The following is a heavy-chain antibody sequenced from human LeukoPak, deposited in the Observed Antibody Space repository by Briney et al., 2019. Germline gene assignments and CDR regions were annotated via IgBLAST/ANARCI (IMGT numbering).Heavy chain of an antibody. J-gene: IGHJ4*02. V-gene: IGHV3-33*01. D-gene: IGHD6-19*01. CDR1: GFNFRDSG. CDR3: ARDGSGWSSDY. Sequence: GRSLRLSCAASGFNFRDSGMHWVRQAPGKGLEWVAVMWNDGITGKYADSVRGRFSVSRDNSKNTGYLQMDSLRADDTSVYYCARDGSGWSSDYWGQGTLVTVSS. CDR2: MWNDGITG.